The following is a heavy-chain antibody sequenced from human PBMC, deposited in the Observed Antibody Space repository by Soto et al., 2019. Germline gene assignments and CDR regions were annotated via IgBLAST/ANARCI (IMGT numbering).Heavy chain of an antibody. Sequence: QVQLQESGPGLVKPSQTLSLTCTVSGGSISSGAYYWTWIRQTPGKGLEWIGYTYYSGSTYYNPSLRSRVTIAVDTSKTQFSLKLSSVTAADAAVYYCASFSEGILIWGQGTTVTVSS. D-gene: IGHD2-21*01. J-gene: IGHJ6*02. V-gene: IGHV4-30-4*01. CDR1: GGSISSGAYY. CDR2: TYYSGST. CDR3: ASFSEGILI.